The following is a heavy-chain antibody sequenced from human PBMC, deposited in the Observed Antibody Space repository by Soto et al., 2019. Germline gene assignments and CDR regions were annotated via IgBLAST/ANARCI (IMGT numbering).Heavy chain of an antibody. J-gene: IGHJ6*02. Sequence: GGSLRLSCAASGFTFSSYAMHWVRQAPGKGLEWVAVISYDGSNKYYADSVKGRFTISRDNSKNTLYLQMNSLRAEDTAVYYCARDRIVGATRYYGMDVWGQGTTVTSP. V-gene: IGHV3-30-3*01. D-gene: IGHD1-26*01. CDR2: ISYDGSNK. CDR1: GFTFSSYA. CDR3: ARDRIVGATRYYGMDV.